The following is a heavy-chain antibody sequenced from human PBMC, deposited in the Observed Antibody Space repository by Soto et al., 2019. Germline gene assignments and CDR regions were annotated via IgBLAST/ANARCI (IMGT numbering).Heavy chain of an antibody. CDR3: ARVSYCSSTSCYEFDY. Sequence: ASVKVSCKASGYTFTSYAMHWVRQAPGQRLEWMGWINAGNGNTKYSQKFQGRVTITRDTSASTAYMELSSLRSEDTAVYYCARVSYCSSTSCYEFDYWGQGTLVTVSS. CDR2: INAGNGNT. CDR1: GYTFTSYA. V-gene: IGHV1-3*01. J-gene: IGHJ4*02. D-gene: IGHD2-2*01.